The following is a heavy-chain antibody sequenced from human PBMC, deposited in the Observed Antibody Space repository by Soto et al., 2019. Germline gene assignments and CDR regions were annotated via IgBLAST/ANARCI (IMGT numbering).Heavy chain of an antibody. CDR3: ARPYSSGWYGDLDY. CDR1: GFTFSSYA. J-gene: IGHJ4*02. Sequence: QVQLVESGGGVVQPGRSLRLSCTASGFTFSSYAMHWVRQAPGKGLEWVAVISYDGSNKYYADSVKGRFTISRDNSKNTMYLQMNSLRVEVTAVYYCARPYSSGWYGDLDYWGQGTLVTVSS. D-gene: IGHD6-19*01. V-gene: IGHV3-30-3*01. CDR2: ISYDGSNK.